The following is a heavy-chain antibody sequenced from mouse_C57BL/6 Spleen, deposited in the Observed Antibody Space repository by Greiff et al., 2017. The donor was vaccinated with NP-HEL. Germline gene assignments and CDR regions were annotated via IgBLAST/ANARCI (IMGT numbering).Heavy chain of an antibody. CDR2: IYPGDGDT. V-gene: IGHV1-80*01. CDR3: ARCGTDAMDY. CDR1: GYAFSSYW. D-gene: IGHD4-1*01. Sequence: VQLVESGAELVKPGASVKISCKASGYAFSSYWMNWVKQRPGKGLEWIGQIYPGDGDTNYNGKFKGKATLTADKSSSTAYMQLSSLTSEDSAVYFCARCGTDAMDYWGQGTSVTVSS. J-gene: IGHJ4*01.